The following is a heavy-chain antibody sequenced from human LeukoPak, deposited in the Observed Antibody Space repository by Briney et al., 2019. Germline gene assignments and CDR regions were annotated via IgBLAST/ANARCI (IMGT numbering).Heavy chain of an antibody. D-gene: IGHD3-22*01. CDR3: ATGLGHYYDY. Sequence: QPGGSLRLSCAASGISFNNYRMHWVRQAPGKGLVWVSRVNSDGSSTVYADSVKGRFTISRDNARTTVYLQMSSLRLDDTATYYCATGLGHYYDYWGQGSLVTVSS. CDR1: GISFNNYR. J-gene: IGHJ4*02. CDR2: VNSDGSST. V-gene: IGHV3-74*01.